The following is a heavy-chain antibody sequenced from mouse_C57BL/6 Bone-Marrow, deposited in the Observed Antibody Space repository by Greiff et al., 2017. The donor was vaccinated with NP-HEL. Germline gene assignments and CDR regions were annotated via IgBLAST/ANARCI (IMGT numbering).Heavy chain of an antibody. Sequence: QVQLQQPGAELVKPGASVKLSCKASGYTFTSYWMHWVKQRPGQGLEWIGMIHPNRGSTNYNEKFKSKATLTVDKSSSTAYMQLSSLTSEDSAVYYCAHYDGSSLFDYWGQGTTLTVSS. CDR3: AHYDGSSLFDY. CDR1: GYTFTSYW. CDR2: IHPNRGST. J-gene: IGHJ2*01. D-gene: IGHD1-1*01. V-gene: IGHV1-64*01.